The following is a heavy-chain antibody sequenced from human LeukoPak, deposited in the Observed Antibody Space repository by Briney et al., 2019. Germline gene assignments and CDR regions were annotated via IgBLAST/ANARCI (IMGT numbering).Heavy chain of an antibody. CDR1: GYTLTELS. D-gene: IGHD3-10*01. Sequence: GASVKVSCKFSGYTLTELSMHWVRQAPGKGLEWMGGFDPEDGETIYAQKFQGRVTMTEDTSTDTAYMELSSLRSEDTAVYYCATGRRVYYGSGNLLYWGQGTLVTVS. J-gene: IGHJ4*02. CDR3: ATGRRVYYGSGNLLY. V-gene: IGHV1-24*01. CDR2: FDPEDGET.